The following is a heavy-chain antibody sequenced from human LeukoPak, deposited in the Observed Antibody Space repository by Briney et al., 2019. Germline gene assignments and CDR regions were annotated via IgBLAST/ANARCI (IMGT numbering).Heavy chain of an antibody. D-gene: IGHD1-26*01. V-gene: IGHV4-4*07. Sequence: SETLSLTCTVSGGSTSSYYWSWIRQPAGKGPEWIGRIYTSGSTNYNPSLKSRVTISVDKSKNQFSLKLSSVTAADTAVYYCATTRVGFSYFDYWGQGTLVTVSS. CDR1: GGSTSSYY. J-gene: IGHJ4*02. CDR3: ATTRVGFSYFDY. CDR2: IYTSGST.